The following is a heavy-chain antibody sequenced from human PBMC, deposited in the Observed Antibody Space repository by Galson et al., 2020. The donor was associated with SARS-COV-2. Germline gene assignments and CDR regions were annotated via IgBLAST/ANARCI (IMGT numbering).Heavy chain of an antibody. Sequence: SVTVSCKAQGFSFDDSAMQWVRQVRGESLEWMGWIVVGSGSTPYAQNFKERVTISMDLSTTTVDMELRSLTSDDTAVYYFTADRRTVPGSRGVARWGQGTPVTVS. D-gene: IGHD3-10*01. CDR2: IVVGSGST. V-gene: IGHV1-58*02. CDR1: GFSFDDSA. CDR3: TADRRTVPGSRGVAR. J-gene: IGHJ5*02.